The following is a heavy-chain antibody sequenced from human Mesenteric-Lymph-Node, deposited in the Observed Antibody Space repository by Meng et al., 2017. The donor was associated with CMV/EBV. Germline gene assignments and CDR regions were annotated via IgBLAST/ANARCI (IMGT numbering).Heavy chain of an antibody. CDR2: ISSSGNTI. CDR3: ARDTTKYYDFWRGYANPSGMDV. Sequence: GGSLRLSCVASGFTFSDHYMNWIRQTPGKGLEWLSCISSSGNTIYYADSVKGRFTIARDNATNFLYLQMNSLRAEDTAVYYCARDTTKYYDFWRGYANPSGMDVWGQGTTVTVSS. V-gene: IGHV3-11*01. CDR1: GFTFSDHY. J-gene: IGHJ6*02. D-gene: IGHD3-3*01.